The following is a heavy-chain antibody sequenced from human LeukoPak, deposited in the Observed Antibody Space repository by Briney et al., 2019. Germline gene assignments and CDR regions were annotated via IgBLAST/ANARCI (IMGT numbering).Heavy chain of an antibody. D-gene: IGHD3-16*01. Sequence: SQTLSLTCAVSGGSISSGGYSWSWIRQPPGKGLEWIGYIYHSGSTYYNPSLKSRVTISVDRSKNQFSLKLSSVTAADTAVYYCARAFGRLVPYYFDYWGQGTLVTVSS. CDR3: ARAFGRLVPYYFDY. CDR2: IYHSGST. CDR1: GGSISSGGYS. V-gene: IGHV4-30-2*01. J-gene: IGHJ4*02.